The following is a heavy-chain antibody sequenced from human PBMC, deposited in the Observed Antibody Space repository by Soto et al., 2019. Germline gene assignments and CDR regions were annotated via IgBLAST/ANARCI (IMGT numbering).Heavy chain of an antibody. D-gene: IGHD2-2*01. CDR3: AKDGPRYCSSTSCHALYYYYGMDV. CDR2: ISGSGGST. V-gene: IGHV3-23*01. Sequence: PGGSLRLSCAASGFTFSSYAMSWVRQAPGKGLEWVSAISGSGGSTYYADSVKGRFTISRDNSKNTLYLQMNSLRAEDTAVYYCAKDGPRYCSSTSCHALYYYYGMDVWGQGTTVTVSS. J-gene: IGHJ6*02. CDR1: GFTFSSYA.